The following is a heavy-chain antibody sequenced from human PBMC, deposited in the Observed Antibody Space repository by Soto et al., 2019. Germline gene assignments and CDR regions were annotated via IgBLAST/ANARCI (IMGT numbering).Heavy chain of an antibody. J-gene: IGHJ6*02. CDR1: GYSFTSYW. CDR2: INPSDSYT. Sequence: GESLKISCKGSGYSFTSYWISWVRQMPGKGLEWMGSINPSDSYTNYSPSFQGHVTISADKSISTAYLQRSSLKASDTAMYYCATHSSGRLYYYYVMDVWGQGTTVTVSS. V-gene: IGHV5-10-1*01. D-gene: IGHD6-25*01. CDR3: ATHSSGRLYYYYVMDV.